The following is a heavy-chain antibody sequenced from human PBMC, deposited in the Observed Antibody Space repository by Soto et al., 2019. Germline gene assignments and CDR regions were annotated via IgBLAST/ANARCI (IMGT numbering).Heavy chain of an antibody. CDR1: GFTFSSYA. D-gene: IGHD6-19*01. Sequence: GGSLRLSCSASGFTFSSYAMRWVRQAPGKGLEYVSAISSNGGSTYYADSVKGRFTISRDNSKNTLYLQMSSLRAEDTAVYYFVKGIAVAGTTDRDAFDIWGQGTMVTVSS. CDR2: ISSNGGST. V-gene: IGHV3-64D*06. J-gene: IGHJ3*02. CDR3: VKGIAVAGTTDRDAFDI.